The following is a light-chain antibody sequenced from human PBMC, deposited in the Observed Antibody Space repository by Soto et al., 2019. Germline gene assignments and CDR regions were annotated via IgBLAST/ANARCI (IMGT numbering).Light chain of an antibody. CDR1: SSDVGGYNY. J-gene: IGLJ1*01. V-gene: IGLV2-11*01. CDR2: DVS. Sequence: HSALTQPRSVSGSPGQSVTISCTGTSSDVGGYNYVSWYQQHPGKAPKLMIYDVSKRPSGVPDRFSGSKSGNTASLTISGLQAEDEADYYCCSYAGSYYVFGTGTKLTFL. CDR3: CSYAGSYYV.